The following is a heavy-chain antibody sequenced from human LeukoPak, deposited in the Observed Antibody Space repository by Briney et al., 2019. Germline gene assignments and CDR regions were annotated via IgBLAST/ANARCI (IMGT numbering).Heavy chain of an antibody. CDR3: ARYGKLYYYYMDV. Sequence: SETLSLTCDVSGGSISHYYWSWIRQPAGKGLEWIGRIYTSGSTNYNPSLKSRVTISVDTSKNQFSLKLSSVTAADTAVYYCARYGKLYYYYMDVWGKGTTVTVSS. CDR2: IYTSGST. V-gene: IGHV4-4*07. CDR1: GGSISHYY. D-gene: IGHD4-17*01. J-gene: IGHJ6*03.